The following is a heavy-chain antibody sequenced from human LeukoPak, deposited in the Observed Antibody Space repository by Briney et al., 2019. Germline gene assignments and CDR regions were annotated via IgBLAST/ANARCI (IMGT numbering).Heavy chain of an antibody. D-gene: IGHD5-18*01. CDR3: ARDTASLWDAMDV. J-gene: IGHJ6*03. CDR1: GFTFSSYE. Sequence: GGSLRLSCAASGFTFSSYEMNWVRQAPGKGLEWVSYISSSGSTIYSADSVKGRFTISRDNAKNSLYLQMNSLRTEDTAIYYCARDTASLWDAMDVWGKGTTVTISS. V-gene: IGHV3-48*03. CDR2: ISSSGSTI.